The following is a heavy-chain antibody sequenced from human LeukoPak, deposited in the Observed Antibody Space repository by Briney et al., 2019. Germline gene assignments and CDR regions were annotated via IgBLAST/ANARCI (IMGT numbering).Heavy chain of an antibody. CDR2: IIPIFGTA. CDR1: GGTFSSYA. Sequence: SVKVSCKASGGTFSSYAISWVRQAPGQGLEWTGGIIPIFGTANYAQKFQGRVTITADESTSTAYMELSSLRSEDTAVYYCARDQAGYYYGSGSYFSWIYWGQGTLVTVSS. CDR3: ARDQAGYYYGSGSYFSWIY. D-gene: IGHD3-10*01. J-gene: IGHJ4*02. V-gene: IGHV1-69*13.